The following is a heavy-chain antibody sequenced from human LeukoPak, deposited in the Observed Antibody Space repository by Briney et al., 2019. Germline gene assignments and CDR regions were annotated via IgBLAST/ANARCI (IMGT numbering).Heavy chain of an antibody. CDR3: ARSPGTGGLYGEFDY. D-gene: IGHD4-17*01. Sequence: KHGESLKISCKASGYSFTSYWIGWVRQMPGKGLEWMGFIYPGDSDTRYSPSFQGQVTISADKSISTAYLQWSSLKASDTAMYYCARSPGTGGLYGEFDYWGQGTLVTVSS. V-gene: IGHV5-51*01. CDR2: IYPGDSDT. CDR1: GYSFTSYW. J-gene: IGHJ4*02.